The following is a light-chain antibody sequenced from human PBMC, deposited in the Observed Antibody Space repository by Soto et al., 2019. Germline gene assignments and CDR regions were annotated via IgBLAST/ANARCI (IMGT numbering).Light chain of an antibody. CDR3: QSYDTSLSDVL. CDR1: SSNIGAGHH. Sequence: QSALTQPPSVSGAPGQRVTVSCTGSSSNIGAGHHVHWYQQLPGTAPKLLIYNNDNRPSGVPDRFSGSKSGTSASLAISGLQAEDEAEYYCQSYDTSLSDVLFGGGTSSPS. V-gene: IGLV1-40*01. CDR2: NND. J-gene: IGLJ2*01.